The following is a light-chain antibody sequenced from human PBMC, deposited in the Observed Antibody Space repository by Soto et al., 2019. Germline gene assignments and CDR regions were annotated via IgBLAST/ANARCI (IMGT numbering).Light chain of an antibody. V-gene: IGLV2-8*01. CDR1: SSDVGGYNS. J-gene: IGLJ2*01. CDR2: EVN. Sequence: QSALTQPPSASGSPGQSVTISCTGTSSDVGGYNSVSWYQQHPGKAPKLMTYEVNKRPSGVPDLFSGSKSGNTASLTVSGLQAEDEADYYCSSYAGNNNLLFGGGTKLTAL. CDR3: SSYAGNNNLL.